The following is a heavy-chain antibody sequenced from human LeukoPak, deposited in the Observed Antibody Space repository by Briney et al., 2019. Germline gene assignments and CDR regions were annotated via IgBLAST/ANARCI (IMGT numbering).Heavy chain of an antibody. CDR1: GYTFTSYD. V-gene: IGHV1-8*01. Sequence: PWASVKVSCKASGYTFTSYDINWVRQASGQGLEWMGWKNPNSGNSGYAQKFQGRVTMTTITSISTAYMEVSSLRSEDTAVYYCARLFDVVVPAALHEDYWGQGTLVTVSS. J-gene: IGHJ4*02. CDR3: ARLFDVVVPAALHEDY. CDR2: KNPNSGNS. D-gene: IGHD2-2*01.